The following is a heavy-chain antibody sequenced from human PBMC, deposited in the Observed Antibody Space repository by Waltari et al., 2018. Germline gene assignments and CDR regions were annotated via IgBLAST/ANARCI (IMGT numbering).Heavy chain of an antibody. Sequence: QVQLHESGPGLVKTSQTLSLSCSVSGDSVSRGEYFWSWVRRAPGKVLEWRGFIFHTGYAYYNPSLKRRATISVESSVNRFFLTLNSVTAADKAVYYCARDAGFRGNEGSWFDLWGQGIQVAVSS. D-gene: IGHD2-15*01. CDR3: ARDAGFRGNEGSWFDL. CDR1: GDSVSRGEYF. J-gene: IGHJ5*02. CDR2: IFHTGYA. V-gene: IGHV4-30-4*01.